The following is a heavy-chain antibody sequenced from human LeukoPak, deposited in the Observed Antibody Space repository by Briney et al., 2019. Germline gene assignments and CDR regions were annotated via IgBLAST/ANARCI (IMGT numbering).Heavy chain of an antibody. Sequence: ASVKVSCKASGYTFTSYDINWVRQATGQGLEWVGWMNPNSGNTGYAQKFQGRVTMTRNTSISTAYMELSSLRSEDTAVYYCARVMAAGTFSPYYYYYMDVWGKGTTVTVSS. V-gene: IGHV1-8*01. CDR1: GYTFTSYD. J-gene: IGHJ6*03. D-gene: IGHD6-19*01. CDR3: ARVMAAGTFSPYYYYYMDV. CDR2: MNPNSGNT.